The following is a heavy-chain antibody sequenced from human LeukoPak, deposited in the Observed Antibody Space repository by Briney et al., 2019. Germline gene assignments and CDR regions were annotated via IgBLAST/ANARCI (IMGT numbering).Heavy chain of an antibody. V-gene: IGHV4-61*02. Sequence: SQTLSLTCTVSGGSISSGSYYWRWIRQRAGKGLEWIGRIYTSGSTNYNPSLKSRVTISVDTSKNQFSLKLSSVTAADTAVYYCAGYDFWSGLDYWGQGTLVTVSS. CDR2: IYTSGST. CDR1: GGSISSGSYY. CDR3: AGYDFWSGLDY. D-gene: IGHD3-3*01. J-gene: IGHJ4*02.